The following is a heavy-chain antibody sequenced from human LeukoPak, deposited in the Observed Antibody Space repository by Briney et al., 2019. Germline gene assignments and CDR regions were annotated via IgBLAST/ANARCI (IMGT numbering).Heavy chain of an antibody. D-gene: IGHD3-22*01. Sequence: PSETLSLTCTVSGGSISSSSYYWGWIRQPPGKGLEWIGSIYYSGSTYYNPSLKSRVTISVDTSKNQFSLKLSSVTAADTAVYYCARDFISGYPFFDYWGQGTLATVSS. J-gene: IGHJ4*02. V-gene: IGHV4-39*01. CDR2: IYYSGST. CDR1: GGSISSSSYY. CDR3: ARDFISGYPFFDY.